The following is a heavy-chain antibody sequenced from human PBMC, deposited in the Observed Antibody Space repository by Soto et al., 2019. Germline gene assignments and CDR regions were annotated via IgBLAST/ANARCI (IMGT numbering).Heavy chain of an antibody. CDR2: IYHSGST. J-gene: IGHJ5*02. CDR3: ARVPGP. V-gene: IGHV4-39*07. CDR1: GGSISTNTYY. Sequence: SETLSLTCTVSGGSISTNTYYWGWIRQPPGKGLEWIGNIYHSGSTYYNSSLKSRVTISVDRSKNQFSLKLSSVTAADTAVYYCARVPGPWGQGTLVTVSS.